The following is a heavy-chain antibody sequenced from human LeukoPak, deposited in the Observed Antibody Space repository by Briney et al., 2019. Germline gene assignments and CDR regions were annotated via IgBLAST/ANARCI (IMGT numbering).Heavy chain of an antibody. J-gene: IGHJ4*02. CDR3: ARDLRGYSGYDYPGYYFDY. V-gene: IGHV3-21*01. CDR2: VSSSTSYI. D-gene: IGHD5-12*01. Sequence: GGSLRLSCAASGFTFSSYSMNWVRQAPGNGLEWVSSVSSSTSYIYYADSVKGRFTISRDNAKNSLYLQMNSLRAEDTAVYYCARDLRGYSGYDYPGYYFDYWGQGTLVTVSS. CDR1: GFTFSSYS.